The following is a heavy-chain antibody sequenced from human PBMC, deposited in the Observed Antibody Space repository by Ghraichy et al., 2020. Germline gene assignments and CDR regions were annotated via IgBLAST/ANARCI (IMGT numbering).Heavy chain of an antibody. Sequence: GGSLRLSCAASGFTFSSYWMSWVRQAPGKGLEWVANIKQDGSEKYYVDSVKGRFTISRDNAKNSLYLQMNSLRAEDTAVYYCARERESMGVGATRDGWFDPWGQGTLVTVSS. J-gene: IGHJ5*02. CDR3: ARERESMGVGATRDGWFDP. CDR2: IKQDGSEK. CDR1: GFTFSSYW. V-gene: IGHV3-7*03. D-gene: IGHD1-26*01.